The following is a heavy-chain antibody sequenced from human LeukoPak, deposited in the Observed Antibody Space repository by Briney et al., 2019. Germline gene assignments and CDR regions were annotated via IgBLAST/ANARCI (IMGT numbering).Heavy chain of an antibody. CDR3: ARVYCSGGSCFGRFGVYYYYYAMDV. V-gene: IGHV1-2*02. Sequence: GASVKVSCKASGYNFNGYAIHWVRQAPGQGLEWMGWINPNSGGTSFAQKFQGRVSVTRDSSISTAYMELSSLTSDDTAVYYCARVYCSGGSCFGRFGVYYYYYAMDVWGHGTTVTVSS. CDR2: INPNSGGT. D-gene: IGHD2-15*01. CDR1: GYNFNGYA. J-gene: IGHJ6*02.